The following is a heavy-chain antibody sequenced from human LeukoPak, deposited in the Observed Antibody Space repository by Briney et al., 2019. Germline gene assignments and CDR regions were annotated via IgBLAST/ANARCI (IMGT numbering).Heavy chain of an antibody. CDR1: GGSISSGDYY. D-gene: IGHD3-10*01. CDR2: IHYSGST. CDR3: ARHGSGSRRFDP. Sequence: SETLSLTCTVSGGSISSGDYYWSWIRQPPGKGLEWIGYIHYSGSTYYNPSLRSRVTMSVDTSKNQFSLKLSSVTAADTAVYYCARHGSGSRRFDPWGQGTLVTVTS. V-gene: IGHV4-30-4*01. J-gene: IGHJ5*02.